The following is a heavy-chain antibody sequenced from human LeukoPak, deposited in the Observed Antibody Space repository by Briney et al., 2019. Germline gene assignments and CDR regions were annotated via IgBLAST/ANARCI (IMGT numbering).Heavy chain of an antibody. D-gene: IGHD2-2*02. V-gene: IGHV1-2*02. Sequence: ASVKVSCKASGYTITGYYMHWVRQAPGQGLEWMGWINPNSGGTNYAQKFQGRVTMTRDTSISTAYMELRSLRSDDTAVYYCARVGQNGLYCSSTSCYMYYFDYWGQGTLVTVSS. CDR3: ARVGQNGLYCSSTSCYMYYFDY. CDR2: INPNSGGT. J-gene: IGHJ4*02. CDR1: GYTITGYY.